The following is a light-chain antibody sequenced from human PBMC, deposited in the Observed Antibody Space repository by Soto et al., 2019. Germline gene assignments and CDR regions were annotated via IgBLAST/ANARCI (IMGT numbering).Light chain of an antibody. CDR1: QSVSSSY. J-gene: IGKJ1*01. Sequence: VLTQSPATLYLSPGERATLSCSASQSVSSSYLAWYQQKPGQTPRLLIYDTSTRATGVPARFSGSGSGTEFTLTISSLQPGDFATYYCQQYNSYPWTFGQGTEVDI. CDR2: DTS. CDR3: QQYNSYPWT. V-gene: IGKV3-15*01.